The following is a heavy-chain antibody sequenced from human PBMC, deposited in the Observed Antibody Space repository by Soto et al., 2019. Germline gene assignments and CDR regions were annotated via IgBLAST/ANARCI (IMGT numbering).Heavy chain of an antibody. CDR3: AKIEMGWFAH. D-gene: IGHD2-8*01. CDR1: GFSFFSYA. CDR2: ISGSGGHT. V-gene: IGHV3-23*01. J-gene: IGHJ5*02. Sequence: WGSMRLSCTGSGFSFFSYAMSWVRQAPGKGLGWVSTISGSGGHTYYADSVKGRFVVSRDNDKNTVYLHMSSLTGEDTAVYFCAKIEMGWFAHWGQGTQVTVLL.